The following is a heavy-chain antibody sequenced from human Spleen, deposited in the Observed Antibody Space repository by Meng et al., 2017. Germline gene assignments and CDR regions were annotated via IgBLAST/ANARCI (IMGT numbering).Heavy chain of an antibody. CDR1: GYTFPSSY. CDR3: ERDEYISAAGKHFGDY. CDR2: INPSGEST. V-gene: IGHV1-46*01. D-gene: IGHD6-13*01. Sequence: ASVNVSCKASGYTFPSSYMHWVGPATGQGLEWMGIINPSGESTTYAQKFQGRVTMTGDTSISTAYMEMSGLRSDDTAMYYCERDEYISAAGKHFGDYWGQGTLVTVSS. J-gene: IGHJ4*02.